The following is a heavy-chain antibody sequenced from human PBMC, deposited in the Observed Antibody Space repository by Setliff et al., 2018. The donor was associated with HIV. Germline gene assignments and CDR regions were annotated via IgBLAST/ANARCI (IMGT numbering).Heavy chain of an antibody. CDR1: AFTFSSYG. Sequence: GGSLRLSCAASAFTFSSYGMHWVRQAPGKGLEWVTFMPYDGTNEYYADSVKGRFTVSRDNSKNTLYLQMTSLRTEDTAVYYCAKDGYSDYLNSYFDYWGQGTLVTVSS. CDR2: MPYDGTNE. V-gene: IGHV3-30*02. CDR3: AKDGYSDYLNSYFDY. J-gene: IGHJ4*02. D-gene: IGHD4-17*01.